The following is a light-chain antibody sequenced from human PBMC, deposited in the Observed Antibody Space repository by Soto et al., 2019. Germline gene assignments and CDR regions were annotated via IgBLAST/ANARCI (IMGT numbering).Light chain of an antibody. CDR3: QHSYSTLCT. CDR2: AAS. J-gene: IGKJ1*01. Sequence: DIQMTQSPSSLSASVGDRVTITCRASQSISSYLNWYQQKPGKAPKLLIYAASSLQSGVLSRFSGSGSGTDFTLTISSLQTEDFASDYCQHSYSTLCTSGQGTKVDIK. V-gene: IGKV1-39*01. CDR1: QSISSY.